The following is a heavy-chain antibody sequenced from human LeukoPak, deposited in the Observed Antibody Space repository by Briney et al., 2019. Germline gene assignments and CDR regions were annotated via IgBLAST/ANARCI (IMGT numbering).Heavy chain of an antibody. J-gene: IGHJ3*02. Sequence: ASMKVSCKASGYTFTSYGISWVRQAPGQGLEWMGWISAYNGNTNYAQKLQGRVTMTTDTSTSTAYMELRSLRSDDTAVYYCARGGAAIWRDDAFDIWGQGTMVTVSS. CDR2: ISAYNGNT. V-gene: IGHV1-18*01. CDR1: GYTFTSYG. CDR3: ARGGAAIWRDDAFDI. D-gene: IGHD6-25*01.